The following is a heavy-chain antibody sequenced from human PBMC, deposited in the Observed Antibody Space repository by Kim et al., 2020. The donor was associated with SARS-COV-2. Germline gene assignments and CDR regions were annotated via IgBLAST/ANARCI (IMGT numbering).Heavy chain of an antibody. CDR2: ISYTGLT. D-gene: IGHD5-18*01. CDR3: VRVFSRQPHTFDY. V-gene: IGHV4-31*03. Sequence: SETLSLTCTVSGASIGRSGSYSSCVRQHPETGLEWLGYISYTGLTFYSPSLKSRIRMSIDTSKNEFALQLTSVTAADTAMYYCVRVFSRQPHTFDYWGQG. CDR1: GASIGRSGSY. J-gene: IGHJ4*02.